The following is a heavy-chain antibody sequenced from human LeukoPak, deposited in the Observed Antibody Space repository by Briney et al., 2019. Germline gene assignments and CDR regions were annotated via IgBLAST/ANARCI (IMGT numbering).Heavy chain of an antibody. J-gene: IGHJ4*02. CDR3: ASPRQDDDSSTFDY. V-gene: IGHV1-69*06. CDR2: IIPIFGTA. Sequence: ASVKVSCKASVGTFSSYAISWVRQAPGQGLEWMGGIIPIFGTANYAQKLQGRVTITADKSTSTAYMELSSLRSEDTAVYYCASPRQDDDSSTFDYWGQGTLVTVSS. CDR1: VGTFSSYA. D-gene: IGHD3-22*01.